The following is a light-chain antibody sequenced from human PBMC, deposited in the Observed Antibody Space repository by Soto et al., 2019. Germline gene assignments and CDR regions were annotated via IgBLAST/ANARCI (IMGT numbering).Light chain of an antibody. Sequence: QSVLTQPRSVSGSPGQSVTISCTGTGSDVGAYNYVSWYQQHPVKAPNLMIYDVSKRPSGVPDRFSGSKSGNTASLTISGLQAEDEGDYYCCSYTNSAYVFGTGTKLTVL. CDR2: DVS. CDR3: CSYTNSAYV. J-gene: IGLJ1*01. V-gene: IGLV2-11*01. CDR1: GSDVGAYNY.